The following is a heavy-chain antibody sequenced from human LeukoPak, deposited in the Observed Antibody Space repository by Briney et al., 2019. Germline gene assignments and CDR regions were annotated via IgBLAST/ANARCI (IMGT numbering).Heavy chain of an antibody. Sequence: ASVKVSCKASGYTFTDYHIHWVRQVPGQGLEWMGRINPKGGGTDYSQSFQGRVTMTSDKSISAAYLELSRLKSDDTAIYYCARETMMEGKYSDHWGQGTLVTVSS. V-gene: IGHV1-2*06. CDR1: GYTFTDYH. J-gene: IGHJ4*02. CDR2: INPKGGGT. D-gene: IGHD3-22*01. CDR3: ARETMMEGKYSDH.